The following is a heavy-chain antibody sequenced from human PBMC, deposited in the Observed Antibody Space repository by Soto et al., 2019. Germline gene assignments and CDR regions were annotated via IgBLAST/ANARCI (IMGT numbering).Heavy chain of an antibody. CDR3: AKDRVGGTFYTPLGF. CDR2: ITYDGENK. D-gene: IGHD6-19*01. Sequence: GGSLRLSCPASGFNFDNYGMHWVRQAPGKGLEWVAVITYDGENKYYADSVKGRFTISRDNSKNTLSLHLNTLKPEDTAVYHCAKDRVGGTFYTPLGFWGQGTLVTVS. CDR1: GFNFDNYG. J-gene: IGHJ4*02. V-gene: IGHV3-30*18.